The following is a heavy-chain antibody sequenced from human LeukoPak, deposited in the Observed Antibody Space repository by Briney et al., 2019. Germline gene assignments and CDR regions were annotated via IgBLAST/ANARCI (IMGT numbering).Heavy chain of an antibody. CDR2: IYYSGST. Sequence: SETLSLTCTVSGGSISSYYWSWIRQPPGKGLEWIGYIYYSGSTNYNPSLKSRVTISVDTSKNQFSLKLSSVTAADTAVYYCARTIAAAGTGLCYFDYWGQGTLVTVSS. D-gene: IGHD6-13*01. CDR1: GGSISSYY. V-gene: IGHV4-59*01. J-gene: IGHJ4*02. CDR3: ARTIAAAGTGLCYFDY.